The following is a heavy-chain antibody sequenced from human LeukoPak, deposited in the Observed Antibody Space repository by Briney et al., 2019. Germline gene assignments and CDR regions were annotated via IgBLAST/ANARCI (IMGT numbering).Heavy chain of an antibody. J-gene: IGHJ4*02. CDR3: ARDCGDSSGYPFDY. CDR2: IYYSGST. V-gene: IGHV4-30-4*08. D-gene: IGHD3-22*01. Sequence: PSETLSLTCTVSGGSISSGDYYWSWIRQPPGKGLEWIGYIYYSGSTYYNPSLKSRVTISVDTSKNQFSLKLSSVTAADTAVYYCARDCGDSSGYPFDYWGQGTLVTVSS. CDR1: GGSISSGDYY.